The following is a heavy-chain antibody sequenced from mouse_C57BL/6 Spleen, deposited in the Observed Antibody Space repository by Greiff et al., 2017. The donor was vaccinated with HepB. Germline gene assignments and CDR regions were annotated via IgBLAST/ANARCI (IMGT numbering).Heavy chain of an antibody. CDR2: INPSSGST. CDR1: GYTFTSYW. CDR3: ARFADYDRRALEY. D-gene: IGHD2-4*01. J-gene: IGHJ4*01. V-gene: IGHV1-7*01. Sequence: VQLQQSGAELAKPGASVKLSCKASGYTFTSYWMHWVKQRPGQGLEWIGYINPSSGSTKYNQKFKDKATLTADKSSSTAYLQLSSLTYVDSAVYYCARFADYDRRALEYWGQGTSVTVSS.